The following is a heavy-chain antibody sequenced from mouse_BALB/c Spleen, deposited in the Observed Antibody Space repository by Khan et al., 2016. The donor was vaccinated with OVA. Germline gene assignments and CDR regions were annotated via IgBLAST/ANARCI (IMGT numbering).Heavy chain of an antibody. V-gene: IGHV5-6*01. CDR3: ARFITSATGDYYAMDY. CDR2: ISSGGSYT. J-gene: IGHJ4*01. CDR1: GFTFSSYG. D-gene: IGHD1-2*01. Sequence: EVQLQESGGDLVKPGGSLKLSCAASGFTFSSYGMSWVRQTPDKRLEWVASISSGGSYTSYPDSVKGRFIISRDNAKNTLYLHMSSLKSEDTAMYYCARFITSATGDYYAMDYWGPGTSVTVSS.